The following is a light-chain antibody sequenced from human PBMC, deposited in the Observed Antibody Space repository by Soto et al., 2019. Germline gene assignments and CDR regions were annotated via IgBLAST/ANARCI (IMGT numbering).Light chain of an antibody. CDR3: QQSDNLPLT. CDR2: HAS. Sequence: ETQMTQSPSSLSASVGDRVTITCQASQGIAKYLHWYQQKPGKAPKLLIYHASNLQTGVPSRFSGSGSGTDFTFTISSLQPEDIATYYCQQSDNLPLTFGGGTKVEI. V-gene: IGKV1-33*01. J-gene: IGKJ4*01. CDR1: QGIAKY.